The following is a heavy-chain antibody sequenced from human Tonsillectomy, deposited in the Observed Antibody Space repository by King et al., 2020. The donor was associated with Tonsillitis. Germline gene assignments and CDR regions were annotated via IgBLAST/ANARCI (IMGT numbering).Heavy chain of an antibody. CDR2: IYYSWST. V-gene: IGHV4-39*01. D-gene: IGHD3-22*01. CDR3: ARHGEVVRPPLGAGYWFDP. Sequence: QLQESGPGLVKPSETLSLTCTVSGGSISSSSYYWGWIRQPPGKGLEWIGTIYYSWSTYYNPSLKSRVTISVDTSKNQFSLKLSSVTAADTAVYYCARHGEVVRPPLGAGYWFDPWGQGTLVTVSS. J-gene: IGHJ5*02. CDR1: GGSISSSSYY.